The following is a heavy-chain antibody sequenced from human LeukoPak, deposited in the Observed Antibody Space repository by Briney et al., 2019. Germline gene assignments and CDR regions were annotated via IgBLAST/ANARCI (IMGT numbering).Heavy chain of an antibody. CDR1: GYSFTSYW. Sequence: GESLKISCKGSGYSFTSYWIGWVRQMPGKGLEWMGIIYPGDSDTRYSPSFQGQVTISADKSISTAYLQWSSLKASDTAMYYCARHGEYSSPPRGAFDIWGQGTMVTVSS. J-gene: IGHJ3*02. CDR2: IYPGDSDT. CDR3: ARHGEYSSPPRGAFDI. D-gene: IGHD6-6*01. V-gene: IGHV5-51*01.